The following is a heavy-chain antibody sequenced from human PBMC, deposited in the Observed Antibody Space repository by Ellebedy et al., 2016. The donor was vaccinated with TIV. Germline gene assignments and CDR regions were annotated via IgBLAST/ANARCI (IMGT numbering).Heavy chain of an antibody. CDR3: AKGAYDILTGSQMNGMDV. D-gene: IGHD3-9*01. CDR1: GFTFNSYG. J-gene: IGHJ6*02. CDR2: ISYDGSNK. Sequence: GGSLRLSCAASGFTFNSYGMHWVRQAPGKGLEWLAFISYDGSNKYYADSVKGRFTISRDSSKNTLYLQMNSLRGEDTAMYYCAKGAYDILTGSQMNGMDVWGQGTTVTVSS. V-gene: IGHV3-30*18.